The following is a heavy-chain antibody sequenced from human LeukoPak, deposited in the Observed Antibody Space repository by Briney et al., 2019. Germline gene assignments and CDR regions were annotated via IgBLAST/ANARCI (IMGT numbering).Heavy chain of an antibody. J-gene: IGHJ6*02. D-gene: IGHD3-9*01. Sequence: GGSLRLSCAVFGFTFSSYAMHWVRQAPGKALEWVAVISYDGSHESYADSVKGRFTISRDNSKSTLFLQMNSLRAEDTAVYYCAGAMRYYDVLTGYPAGNGMDVWGQGTTVTVSS. CDR1: GFTFSSYA. V-gene: IGHV3-30*04. CDR3: AGAMRYYDVLTGYPAGNGMDV. CDR2: ISYDGSHE.